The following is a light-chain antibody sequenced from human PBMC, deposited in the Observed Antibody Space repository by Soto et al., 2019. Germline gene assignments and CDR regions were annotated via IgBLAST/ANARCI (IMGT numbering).Light chain of an antibody. CDR1: SSNIGSNY. CDR3: AAWDDSLSGVL. V-gene: IGLV1-47*02. J-gene: IGLJ3*02. Sequence: QAVVTQPPSASGTPGQRVTISCSGSSSNIGSNYVSWYQQLPGTAPKLLIYSNNQRPSGVPDRFSGSKSGTSASLAISGLRSEDEADYYCAAWDDSLSGVLFGGGTQLTVL. CDR2: SNN.